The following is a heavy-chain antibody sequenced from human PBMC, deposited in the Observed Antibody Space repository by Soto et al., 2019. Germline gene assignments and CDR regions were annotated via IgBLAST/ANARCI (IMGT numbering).Heavy chain of an antibody. V-gene: IGHV1-18*01. D-gene: IGHD3-10*01. CDR3: ARVVRGVVNWFDP. CDR2: IATYNSNR. CDR1: GDTFTNFG. J-gene: IGHJ5*02. Sequence: HLVQSGPEVKKPGASITVSCKTSGDTFTNFGLSWVRQAPGQGLVWMGWIATYNSNRNYAQKFQGRLTLTTDTSTSTAYMELKNLGYDDTAVYYCARVVRGVVNWFDPWGQGTLVTVSS.